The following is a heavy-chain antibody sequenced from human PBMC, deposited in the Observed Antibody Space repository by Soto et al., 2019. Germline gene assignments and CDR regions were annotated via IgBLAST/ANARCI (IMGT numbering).Heavy chain of an antibody. CDR2: IGVGSSPI. J-gene: IGHJ4*02. V-gene: IGHV3-48*02. D-gene: IGHD3-10*01. Sequence: QLVESGGGSVRPGGSLRLSCAAAGLRFRGFSMAWVRQAPGKGLEWVAYIGVGSSPIYYADSVQGRFTVSRDDARNSLSLQMDGLRDEDTAIYYCSGSRDGFGWGQGTLVTVS. CDR3: SGSRDGFG. CDR1: GLRFRGFS.